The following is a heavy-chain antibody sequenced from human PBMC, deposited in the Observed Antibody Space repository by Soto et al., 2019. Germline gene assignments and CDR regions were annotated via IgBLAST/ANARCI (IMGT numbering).Heavy chain of an antibody. D-gene: IGHD5-12*01. V-gene: IGHV1-69*12. CDR1: GGTFSIYA. Sequence: QVQLVQSGAEVKKPGSSVKVSCKASGGTFSIYAISWVRQAPGQGLEWMGGIIPIFGTANYAQKFQGRVTITADESTSTANMELSSLRSEDTAVYYCARRDGYPKTLYYYHYGMDVWGQGTTVTVSS. CDR3: ARRDGYPKTLYYYHYGMDV. CDR2: IIPIFGTA. J-gene: IGHJ6*02.